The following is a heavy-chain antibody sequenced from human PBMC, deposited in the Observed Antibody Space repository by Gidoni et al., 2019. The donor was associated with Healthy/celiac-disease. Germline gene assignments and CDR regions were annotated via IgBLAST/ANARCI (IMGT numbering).Heavy chain of an antibody. CDR3: ASTFVVVVAATFDWFDP. Sequence: QLQLQESGPGLVKPSETLSLTCTVSGGSISSRSYYWGWIRQPPGKGLEWIGSIYYSGSTYYNPSLKSRVTISVDTSKNQFSLKLSSVTAADTAVYYCASTFVVVVAATFDWFDPWGQGTLVTVSS. CDR2: IYYSGST. CDR1: GGSISSRSYY. D-gene: IGHD2-15*01. J-gene: IGHJ5*02. V-gene: IGHV4-39*01.